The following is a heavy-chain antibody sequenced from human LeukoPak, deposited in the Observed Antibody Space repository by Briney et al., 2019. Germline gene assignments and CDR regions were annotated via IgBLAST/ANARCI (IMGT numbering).Heavy chain of an antibody. V-gene: IGHV3-30*04. CDR3: TTEGFLEWLSPYYYYYYMDV. D-gene: IGHD3-3*01. CDR1: GFTFNEYA. J-gene: IGHJ6*03. CDR2: ISYDATKK. Sequence: GGSLRLSCAASGFTFNEYAMHWVRQAPGREPEWVAVISYDATKKYYADSVKGRFTISRDDSKSTLYLQMISLTTEDTAVYYCTTEGFLEWLSPYYYYYYMDVWGKGTTVTVSS.